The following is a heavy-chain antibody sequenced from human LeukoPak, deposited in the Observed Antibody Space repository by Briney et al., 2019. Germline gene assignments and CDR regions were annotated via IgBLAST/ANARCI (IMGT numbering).Heavy chain of an antibody. CDR3: ARMADYCSLTRCFISEGCYFEY. CDR1: GGSISSNY. V-gene: IGHV4-59*01. CDR2: IDHSGST. Sequence: SETLSLTCTVSGGSISSNYWSWIRQPPGKGLEWIGDIDHSGSTNYNPSLKSRLTISVDTSTDQFSLKLRSVTAADTAVYYCARMADYCSLTRCFISEGCYFEYWGQGTLVAVSS. D-gene: IGHD2-2*01. J-gene: IGHJ4*02.